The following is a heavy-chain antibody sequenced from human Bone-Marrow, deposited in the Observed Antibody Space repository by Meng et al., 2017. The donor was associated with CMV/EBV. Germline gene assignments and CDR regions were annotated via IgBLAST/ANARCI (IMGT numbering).Heavy chain of an antibody. Sequence: GESLKISCKGSGYSFTSYWIGWVRQMPGKGLEWMGIIYPGDSDTRYSPSFQGQVAISADKSINTAYLQWSSLKASDTAMYYCARQKAGLWSGYPAFDIWGQGTVVTVSS. D-gene: IGHD3-3*01. V-gene: IGHV5-51*01. CDR3: ARQKAGLWSGYPAFDI. J-gene: IGHJ3*02. CDR1: GYSFTSYW. CDR2: IYPGDSDT.